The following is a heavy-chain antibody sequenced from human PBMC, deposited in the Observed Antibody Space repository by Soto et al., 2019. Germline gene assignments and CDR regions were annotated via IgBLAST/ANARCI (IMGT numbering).Heavy chain of an antibody. CDR3: AREVITMVRGVIITYGMDV. V-gene: IGHV1-2*04. D-gene: IGHD3-10*01. CDR1: GYTFTGYY. Sequence: ASVKVFCKASGYTFTGYYMHCVRQAPGQGLEWMGWINPNSGGTNYAQKFQGWVTMTRDTSISTAYMELSRLRSDDTAVYYCAREVITMVRGVIITYGMDVWGQGTTVTVSS. J-gene: IGHJ6*02. CDR2: INPNSGGT.